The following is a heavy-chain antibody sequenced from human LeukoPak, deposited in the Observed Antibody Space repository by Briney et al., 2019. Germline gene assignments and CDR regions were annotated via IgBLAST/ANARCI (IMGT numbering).Heavy chain of an antibody. Sequence: PSETLSLTCAVYGGSFSGYYWSWIRQPPGKGLEWIGEINHSGSTNYNPSLKSRVTISVDTSKNQFSLKLSSVTAAGTAVYYCARDGEFRYYYDSSGYYFDYWGQGTLVTVSS. V-gene: IGHV4-34*01. D-gene: IGHD3-22*01. CDR2: INHSGST. CDR1: GGSFSGYY. J-gene: IGHJ4*02. CDR3: ARDGEFRYYYDSSGYYFDY.